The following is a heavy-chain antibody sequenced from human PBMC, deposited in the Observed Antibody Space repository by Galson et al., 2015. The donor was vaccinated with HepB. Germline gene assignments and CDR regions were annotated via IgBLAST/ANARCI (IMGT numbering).Heavy chain of an antibody. CDR3: ARRGMPYYYYYYGTDV. D-gene: IGHD2-2*01. CDR2: IKQDGSEK. CDR1: GFTFSSYW. V-gene: IGHV3-7*01. J-gene: IGHJ6*02. Sequence: SLRLSCAASGFTFSSYWMSWVRQAPGKGLEWVANIKQDGSEKYYVDSVKGRFTISRDNAKNSLYLQMNSLRAEDTAVYYCARRGMPYYYYYYGTDVWGQGTTVTVSS.